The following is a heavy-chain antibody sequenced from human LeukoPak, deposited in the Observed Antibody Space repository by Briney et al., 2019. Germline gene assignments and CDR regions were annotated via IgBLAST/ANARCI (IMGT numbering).Heavy chain of an antibody. CDR3: AREDYGGNVGVPDH. J-gene: IGHJ4*02. Sequence: ASVKVSCKASGYTFTSYYMHWVRQAPGQGLEWMGIINPNVSSTFYAQKFQGRVTMTRDTSTSTFYMELSSLKSEDTAMYYCAREDYGGNVGVPDHWGQGTRVTVSS. CDR2: INPNVSST. D-gene: IGHD4-23*01. CDR1: GYTFTSYY. V-gene: IGHV1-46*01.